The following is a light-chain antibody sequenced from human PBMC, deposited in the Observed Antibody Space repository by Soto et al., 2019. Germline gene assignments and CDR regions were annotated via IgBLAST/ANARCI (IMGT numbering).Light chain of an antibody. Sequence: EIVMTQSPATLSVSPGERATLSCRASLSVSRNLAWYQQKPGQAPTLLMSGASNRASGVPVRFSGSGSGTDFTLTITRLEPEDFALYYCQQYGGSPITFGLGTRLEIK. J-gene: IGKJ5*01. V-gene: IGKV3-20*01. CDR1: LSVSRN. CDR2: GAS. CDR3: QQYGGSPIT.